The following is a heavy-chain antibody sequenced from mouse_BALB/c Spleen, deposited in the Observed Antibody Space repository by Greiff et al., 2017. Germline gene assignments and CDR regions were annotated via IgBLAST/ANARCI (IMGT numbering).Heavy chain of an antibody. V-gene: IGHV2-2*02. CDR3: ASYDYDGWFAY. J-gene: IGHJ3*01. Sequence: QVQLQQSGPGLVQPSQSLSITCTVSGFSLTSYGVHWVRQSPGKGLEWLGVIWSGGSTDYNAAFISRLSISKDNSKGQVFFKMNSLQANDTAIYYCASYDYDGWFAYWGQGTLVTVSA. CDR1: GFSLTSYG. CDR2: IWSGGST. D-gene: IGHD2-4*01.